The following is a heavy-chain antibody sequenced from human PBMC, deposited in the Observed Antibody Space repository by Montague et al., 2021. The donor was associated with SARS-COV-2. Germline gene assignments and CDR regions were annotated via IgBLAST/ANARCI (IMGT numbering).Heavy chain of an antibody. CDR3: ARDLTYYDILTGYFAESPHYYYYYGMDV. D-gene: IGHD3-9*01. J-gene: IGHJ6*02. Sequence: SLRLSCAASGFTFSSYGMHWVRQAPGKGLEWVAVISYDGSNKYYADSVKGRFTISRDNSKNTLYLQMNSLRAEDTAVYCCARDLTYYDILTGYFAESPHYYYYYGMDVWGQGTTVTVSS. CDR1: GFTFSSYG. V-gene: IGHV3-33*05. CDR2: ISYDGSNK.